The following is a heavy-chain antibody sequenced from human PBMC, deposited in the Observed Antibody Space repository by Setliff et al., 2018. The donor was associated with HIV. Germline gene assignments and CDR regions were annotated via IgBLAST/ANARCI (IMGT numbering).Heavy chain of an antibody. D-gene: IGHD3-16*01. CDR1: GLTLSSYS. CDR2: ISASATYI. CDR3: ARGPLWYYYYMDV. V-gene: IGHV3-21*04. J-gene: IGHJ6*03. Sequence: GGSLRLSCAASGLTLSSYSMNWVRQTPGKGLEWVSSISASATYIYYADSVKGRFTVSRDNAKNSLYLQMNSLRAEDTALYYCARGPLWYYYYMDVWGKGTTVTVSS.